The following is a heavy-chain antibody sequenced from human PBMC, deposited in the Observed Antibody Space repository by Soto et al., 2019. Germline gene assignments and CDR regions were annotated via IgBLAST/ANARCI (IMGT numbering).Heavy chain of an antibody. J-gene: IGHJ6*02. CDR2: ISSDGGTT. V-gene: IGHV3-64*02. CDR1: GFTFSKYP. CDR3: ARGQIPYGLDV. Sequence: EVHLVESGEDLVQPGGSLRLSCAASGFTFSKYPMHWVRQAPGKGLEYVSAISSDGGTTFYADSVRGRFTMSRDNLKNTLYLQMRSLRVADMAVYYCARGQIPYGLDVWGQGTTVTVS.